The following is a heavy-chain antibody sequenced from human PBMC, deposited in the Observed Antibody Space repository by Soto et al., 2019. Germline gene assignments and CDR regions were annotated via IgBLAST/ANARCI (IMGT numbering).Heavy chain of an antibody. V-gene: IGHV4-39*01. J-gene: IGHJ6*02. Sequence: PSETLSLTCTVSGGSISSSGYYWGWIRQPPGKGLEWIGNVYYGGSTYYNPSLKSRVPLSVETSKSQFSLKLSSVTAADTAVYYCAGGDYYHSSGYYFYYYTMDVWGQGTTVTVSS. CDR1: GGSISSSGYY. CDR3: AGGDYYHSSGYYFYYYTMDV. D-gene: IGHD3-22*01. CDR2: VYYGGST.